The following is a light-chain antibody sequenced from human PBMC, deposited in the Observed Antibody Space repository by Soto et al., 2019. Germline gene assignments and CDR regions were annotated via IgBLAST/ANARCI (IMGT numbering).Light chain of an antibody. CDR2: DVS. Sequence: QSVLTQPASVSGSPGQSITIFCTGTSSDVGAYNYDSWYQQYPGEAPRVIIYDVSHRPAGVSNRFSGSKSGNTASLTISGLQTQGEADYYCSSYTSATTYVFGTGTKVTVL. CDR3: SSYTSATTYV. CDR1: SSDVGAYNY. V-gene: IGLV2-14*01. J-gene: IGLJ1*01.